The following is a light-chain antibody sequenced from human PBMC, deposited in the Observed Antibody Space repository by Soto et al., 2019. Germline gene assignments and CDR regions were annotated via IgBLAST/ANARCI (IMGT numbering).Light chain of an antibody. CDR3: QQYYSNPPYP. CDR1: QSGLHSCNKKKY. CDR2: WAS. V-gene: IGKV4-1*01. Sequence: DIVMTQSPDSLAVSLGERATINCKSRQSGLHSCNKKKYLAWYQQKPGQAPKLLIYWASTRESGVPDRFSGRGSGTDFTLTHSSLQAEDVAVYYCQQYYSNPPYPFGRGTKLEIK. J-gene: IGKJ2*01.